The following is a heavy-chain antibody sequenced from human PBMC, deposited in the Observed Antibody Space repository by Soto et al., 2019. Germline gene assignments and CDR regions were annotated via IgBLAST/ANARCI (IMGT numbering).Heavy chain of an antibody. J-gene: IGHJ5*02. CDR2: INHSGST. CDR3: ASCRRIAAFNWFDP. CDR1: GGSFSGYY. D-gene: IGHD6-13*01. Sequence: SETLSLTCAVYGGSFSGYYWSWIRQPPGKGLEWIGEINHSGSTNYTPSLKSRVTISVDTSKNQFSLKLSSVTAADTAVYYCASCRRIAAFNWFDPWGQGTLVTVSS. V-gene: IGHV4-34*01.